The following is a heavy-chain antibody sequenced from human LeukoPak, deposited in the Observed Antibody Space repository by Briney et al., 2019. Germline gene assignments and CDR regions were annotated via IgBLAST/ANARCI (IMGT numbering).Heavy chain of an antibody. CDR3: ARAFGVVIYFDY. CDR2: IYTSGST. CDR1: GGSTSSYY. V-gene: IGHV4-4*07. D-gene: IGHD3-3*01. J-gene: IGHJ4*02. Sequence: SETLSLTCTVSGGSTSSYYWSWIRQPAGKGLEWIGRIYTSGSTNYNPSLKSRVTISVDTSKNQLSLKLSSVTAADTAVYYCARAFGVVIYFDYWGQGTLVTVSS.